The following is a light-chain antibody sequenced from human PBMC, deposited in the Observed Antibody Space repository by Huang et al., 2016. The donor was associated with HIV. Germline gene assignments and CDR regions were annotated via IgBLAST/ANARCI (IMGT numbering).Light chain of an antibody. CDR3: QQYYSTPFT. Sequence: DIVMTQSPDSLAVSLGERATINCKSSQNVLYSSNNKNYLAWYQQKPGQPPKLLIYWASTRESGVPGRFSGSGSGTDFTLTISSLQAEDVAVYYCQQYYSTPFTFGPGTKVDIK. CDR2: WAS. V-gene: IGKV4-1*01. CDR1: QNVLYSSNNKNY. J-gene: IGKJ3*01.